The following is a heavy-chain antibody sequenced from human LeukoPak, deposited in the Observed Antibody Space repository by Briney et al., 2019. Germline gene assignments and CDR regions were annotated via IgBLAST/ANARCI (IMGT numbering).Heavy chain of an antibody. V-gene: IGHV3-23*01. CDR2: ISGSGGST. Sequence: PGGSLRLSCAASGFTFNNYAMSWVRLAPGKGLEWVSAISGSGGSTYYADSVKGRFTISRDNSKNTLYLQMNSLRAEDTAVYYCAKDHPSVLRFLEWLADAPKFDYWGQGTLVTVSS. CDR1: GFTFNNYA. D-gene: IGHD3-3*01. CDR3: AKDHPSVLRFLEWLADAPKFDY. J-gene: IGHJ4*02.